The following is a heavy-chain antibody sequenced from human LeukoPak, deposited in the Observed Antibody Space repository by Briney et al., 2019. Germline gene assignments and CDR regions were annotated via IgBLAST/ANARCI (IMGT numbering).Heavy chain of an antibody. CDR2: ISYDGSNK. CDR1: GFTFSSYA. J-gene: IGHJ4*02. V-gene: IGHV3-30-3*01. CDR3: ARDKAQH. Sequence: GGSLRLSCAASGFTFSSYAMSWVRQAPGKGLEWVAVISYDGSNKYYADSVKGRFTISRDNSKNTLYLQMNSLRAEDTAVYYCARDKAQHWGQGTLVTVSS.